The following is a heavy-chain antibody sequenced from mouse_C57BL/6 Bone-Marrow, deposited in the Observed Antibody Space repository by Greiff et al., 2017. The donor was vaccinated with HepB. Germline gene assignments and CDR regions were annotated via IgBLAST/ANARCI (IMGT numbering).Heavy chain of an antibody. CDR2: IDPENGDP. Sequence: VQLKQSGAELVRPGASVKLSCTASGFNIKDDYMHWVKQRPEQGLEWIGWIDPENGDPEYASKFQGKATITADTSSNTAYLQLSSLTSEDTAVYYCTTGYYYGTPYYAMDYWGQGTSVTVSS. V-gene: IGHV14-4*01. CDR3: TTGYYYGTPYYAMDY. CDR1: GFNIKDDY. J-gene: IGHJ4*01. D-gene: IGHD1-1*01.